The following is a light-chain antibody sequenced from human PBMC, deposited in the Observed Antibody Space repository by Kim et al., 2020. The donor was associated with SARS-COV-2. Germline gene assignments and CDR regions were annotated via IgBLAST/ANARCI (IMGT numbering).Light chain of an antibody. Sequence: SYELTQPPSVSVSPGQTASITCSGIKLGDKYVSWYQQKPGQSPVLVIYQHTKRPSGIPERFSGSNSGNTVTLTISGIQAMDEADYYCQAWDNRSHVVFGGGTQLTVL. J-gene: IGLJ2*01. CDR2: QHT. CDR3: QAWDNRSHVV. V-gene: IGLV3-1*01. CDR1: KLGDKY.